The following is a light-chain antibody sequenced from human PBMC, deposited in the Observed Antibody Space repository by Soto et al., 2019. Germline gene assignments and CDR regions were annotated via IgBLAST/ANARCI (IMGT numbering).Light chain of an antibody. CDR2: DVN. J-gene: IGLJ1*01. CDR1: SNDVGGYNY. V-gene: IGLV2-11*01. Sequence: QSVLTQPRSVSGSPGQSVTISCTGTSNDVGGYNYVSWYQQHPGKAPKLMIYDVNKRPSGVPDRFSGSKSGNTASLTISGLQAEDEADYYCCSYAGSSYVFGTGTK. CDR3: CSYAGSSYV.